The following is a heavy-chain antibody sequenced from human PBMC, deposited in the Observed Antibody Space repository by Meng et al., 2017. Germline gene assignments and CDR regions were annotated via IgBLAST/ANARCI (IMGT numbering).Heavy chain of an antibody. Sequence: QGQLTQAGPGLVRPSETLSLTCTVLGGSVTVGSHYWSCIRQPPGKGLEWIGYIDYGGSTSYNPSLRSRVTISVDTSNNQFSLKLSSVTAADTAVFYCARTRGDYYFDYWGQGTLVTVSS. CDR3: ARTRGDYYFDY. CDR1: GGSVTVGSHY. D-gene: IGHD3-16*01. J-gene: IGHJ4*02. V-gene: IGHV4-61*01. CDR2: IDYGGST.